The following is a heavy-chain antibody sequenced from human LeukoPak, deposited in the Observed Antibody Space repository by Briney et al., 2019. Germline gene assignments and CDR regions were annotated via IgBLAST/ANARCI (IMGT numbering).Heavy chain of an antibody. CDR2: IYYSGST. V-gene: IGHV4-39*07. J-gene: IGHJ4*02. CDR3: ARGAGLDY. Sequence: PGGSLRLSCAASGFTFSSYETNWVRQAPGKGLEWIGSIYYSGSTYYNPSLKSRVTISVDTSKNQFSLKLRSVAAADTAVYYCARGAGLDYWGQGTLVTVSS. CDR1: GFTFSSYE.